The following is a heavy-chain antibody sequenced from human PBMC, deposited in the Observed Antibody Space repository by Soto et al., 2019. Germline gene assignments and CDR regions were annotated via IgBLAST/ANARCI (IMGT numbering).Heavy chain of an antibody. CDR1: EFTFSSYA. D-gene: IGHD1-7*01. CDR2: VSGSGGST. Sequence: GGSLRLSCAASEFTFSSYAMSWVRQAPGKGLEWVSGVSGSGGSTYYADSVKGRFTISRDNSKNTLYPQMNSLRAEDTAVYYCAKCMQAYWNYDAHHIWGQGTMVTVSS. J-gene: IGHJ3*02. V-gene: IGHV3-23*01. CDR3: AKCMQAYWNYDAHHI.